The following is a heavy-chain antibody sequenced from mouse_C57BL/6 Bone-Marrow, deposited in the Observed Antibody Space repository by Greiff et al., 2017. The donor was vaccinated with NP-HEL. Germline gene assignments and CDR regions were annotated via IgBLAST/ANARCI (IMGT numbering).Heavy chain of an antibody. CDR2: ISYDGSN. CDR3: ARGGYHYYGSSYYFDY. CDR1: GYSITSGYY. V-gene: IGHV3-6*01. Sequence: VQLQQSGPGLVKPSQSLSLTCSVTGYSITSGYYWNWIRQFPGNKLEWMGYISYDGSNNYNPSLKNRISITRDTSKNQFFLKLNSVTTEDTATYYCARGGYHYYGSSYYFDYWGQGTTLTVSS. D-gene: IGHD1-1*01. J-gene: IGHJ2*01.